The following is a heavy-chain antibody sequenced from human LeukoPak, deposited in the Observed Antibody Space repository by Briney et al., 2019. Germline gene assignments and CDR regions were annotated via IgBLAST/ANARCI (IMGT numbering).Heavy chain of an antibody. CDR1: GFAFSNYA. Sequence: GGSLRLSCAASGFAFSNYAMSWVRQAPGKGLEWVSGISSSGGSTYYADSVKGRFTISRDNSKNTLYLQMNSLRVEDTAVYYCAKDKCGGNCLQSFDCWGQGTLVTVSS. CDR2: ISSSGGST. D-gene: IGHD2-21*02. V-gene: IGHV3-23*01. CDR3: AKDKCGGNCLQSFDC. J-gene: IGHJ4*02.